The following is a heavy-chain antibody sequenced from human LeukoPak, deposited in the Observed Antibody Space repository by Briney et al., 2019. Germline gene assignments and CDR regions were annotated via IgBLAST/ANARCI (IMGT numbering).Heavy chain of an antibody. V-gene: IGHV2-5*02. D-gene: IGHD1-14*01. J-gene: IGHJ4*02. Sequence: SGPTLMNPTRTLTLTCTFSGFSLTTSGGGVGWIRQPPGKAPEWLSLIYWDNDKRYSTSLKTRHNSTQDTSKNLVVFIMTDMDPVDTATYFCAHRRGGYNWNHGDFDYWGQGTLVTVSS. CDR1: GFSLTTSGGG. CDR2: IYWDNDK. CDR3: AHRRGGYNWNHGDFDY.